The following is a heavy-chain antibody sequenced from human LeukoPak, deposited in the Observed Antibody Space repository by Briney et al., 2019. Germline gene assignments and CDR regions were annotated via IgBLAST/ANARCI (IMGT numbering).Heavy chain of an antibody. CDR1: GGSFSGYY. CDR2: INHSGST. J-gene: IGHJ5*02. Sequence: SETLSLTCAVYGGSFSGYYWSWIRQPPGKGLEWIGEINHSGSTNYNPSLKSRVTISVDTSKNQFSLKLSSVTAADTAVYYCARRVVLRYFDWLPTNWFDPWGQGTLVTVSS. D-gene: IGHD3-9*01. CDR3: ARRVVLRYFDWLPTNWFDP. V-gene: IGHV4-34*01.